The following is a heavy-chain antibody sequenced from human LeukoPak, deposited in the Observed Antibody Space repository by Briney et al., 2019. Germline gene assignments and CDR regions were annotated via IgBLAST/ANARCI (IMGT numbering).Heavy chain of an antibody. D-gene: IGHD5-24*01. CDR1: GFTFSSYA. J-gene: IGHJ4*02. CDR3: AKGGTSRLQLIKGYYFDY. Sequence: LPGGSLRLSCAASGFTFSSYAMSWVRQAPGKGLEWVSAISGSGGSTYYADSVKGRFTISRDNSKNTLYLQMNSLRAEDTAIYYCAKGGTSRLQLIKGYYFDYWGQGTLVTVSS. CDR2: ISGSGGST. V-gene: IGHV3-23*01.